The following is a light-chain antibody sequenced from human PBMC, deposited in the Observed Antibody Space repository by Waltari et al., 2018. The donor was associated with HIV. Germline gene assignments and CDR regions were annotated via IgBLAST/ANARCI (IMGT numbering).Light chain of an antibody. Sequence: SYVLTQPPSVSVAPGKTARITCGGENIGSKSVNWYQKQPGQAPVMVIYHDTDRPSGIPDRFSGSNSEDTATLTIRRGEAGDEADYFGQVWDTNTDQYVIFGGGTNLAV. CDR2: HDT. V-gene: IGLV3-21*01. J-gene: IGLJ2*01. CDR3: QVWDTNTDQYVI. CDR1: NIGSKS.